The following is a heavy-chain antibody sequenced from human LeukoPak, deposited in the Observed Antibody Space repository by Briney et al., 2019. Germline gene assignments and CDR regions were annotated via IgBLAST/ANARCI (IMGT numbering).Heavy chain of an antibody. D-gene: IGHD5-18*01. CDR3: ARTRGSSYGTGGWYYYYYMDV. CDR2: ISSSSSTI. V-gene: IGHV3-48*01. J-gene: IGHJ6*03. Sequence: GGSLRLSCAASGFTFSSYSMSWVRQAPGKGLEWISYISSSSSTIYYADSVKGRFTISRDNAKNSLYLQMNSLRAEDTAVYYCARTRGSSYGTGGWYYYYYMDVWGKGTTVTVSS. CDR1: GFTFSSYS.